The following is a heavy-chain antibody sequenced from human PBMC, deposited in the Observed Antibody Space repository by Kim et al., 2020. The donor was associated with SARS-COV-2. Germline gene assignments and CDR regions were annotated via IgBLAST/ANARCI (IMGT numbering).Heavy chain of an antibody. D-gene: IGHD3-10*01. V-gene: IGHV3-11*06. CDR3: ARVQITMVRGVNYYYYGMDV. Sequence: RFTISRDNAKNSLYLQMNSLRAEDTAVYYCARVQITMVRGVNYYYYGMDVWGQGTTVTVSS. J-gene: IGHJ6*02.